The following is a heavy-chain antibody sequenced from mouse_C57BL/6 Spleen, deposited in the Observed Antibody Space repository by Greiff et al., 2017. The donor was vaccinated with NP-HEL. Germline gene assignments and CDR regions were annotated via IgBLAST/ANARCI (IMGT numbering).Heavy chain of an antibody. Sequence: DVKLQESGGDLVKPGGSLKLSCAASGFTFSSYGMSWVRQTPDKRLEWVATISSGGSYTYYPDSVKGRFTISRDNAKNTLYLQMSSLKSEDTAMYYCARHGLVVRDYLGYWGQGTTLTVSS. V-gene: IGHV5-6*02. CDR2: ISSGGSYT. CDR3: ARHGLVVRDYLGY. CDR1: GFTFSSYG. J-gene: IGHJ2*01. D-gene: IGHD1-1*01.